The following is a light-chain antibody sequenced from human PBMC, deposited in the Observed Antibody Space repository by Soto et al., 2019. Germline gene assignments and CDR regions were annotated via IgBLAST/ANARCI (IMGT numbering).Light chain of an antibody. V-gene: IGKV1-5*03. J-gene: IGKJ1*01. CDR3: QQYKRLWT. CDR1: QSISDW. Sequence: DIQMTQSPSTLSASVGDRVTITCLASQSISDWLAWYQQKQGKAPKVLIYKTSSLESEDPSRFSGSGSGTEFTLTIRSLQPDDFATYYCQQYKRLWTFGQGTKVEIK. CDR2: KTS.